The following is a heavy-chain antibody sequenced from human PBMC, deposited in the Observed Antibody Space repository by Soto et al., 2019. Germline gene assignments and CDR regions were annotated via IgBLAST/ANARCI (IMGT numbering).Heavy chain of an antibody. CDR1: GFTFSSYG. D-gene: IGHD1-1*01. CDR3: AKDLRLETYYFDY. J-gene: IGHJ4*02. CDR2: ISYDGSNK. V-gene: IGHV3-30*18. Sequence: GGSRRRSCAASGFTFSSYGMHGGGQAPGKGLEWVAVISYDGSNKYYADSVKGRFTISRDNSKNTLYLQMNSLRAEDTAVYYCAKDLRLETYYFDYWGQGTLVTVSS.